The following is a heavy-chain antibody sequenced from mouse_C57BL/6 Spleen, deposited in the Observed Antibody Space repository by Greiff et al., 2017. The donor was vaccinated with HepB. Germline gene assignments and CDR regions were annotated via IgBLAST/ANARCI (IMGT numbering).Heavy chain of an antibody. Sequence: EVKLVESGGDLVKPGGSLKLSCAAPGFTFSSYGMSWVRQTPDKRLEWVATISSGGSYTYYPDSVKGRFTISRDNAKNTLYLQMSSLKSEDTAMYYCARQGGDGYSWYFDVWGTGTTVTVSS. D-gene: IGHD2-3*01. V-gene: IGHV5-6*01. CDR3: ARQGGDGYSWYFDV. CDR2: ISSGGSYT. CDR1: GFTFSSYG. J-gene: IGHJ1*03.